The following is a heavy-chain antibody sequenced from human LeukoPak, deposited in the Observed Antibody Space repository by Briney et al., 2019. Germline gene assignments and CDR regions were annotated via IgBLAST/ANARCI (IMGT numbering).Heavy chain of an antibody. CDR3: ARHYDYVWGSYNSYYMDV. J-gene: IGHJ6*03. D-gene: IGHD3-16*01. CDR1: GYTFTSYG. Sequence: GASAKVSCKASGYTFTSYGISWVRQAPGQGLEWMGWISAYNGNTNYAQKLQGRVTMTTDTSTSTAYMELRSLRSDDTAVYYCARHYDYVWGSYNSYYMDVWGKGTTVTISS. CDR2: ISAYNGNT. V-gene: IGHV1-18*01.